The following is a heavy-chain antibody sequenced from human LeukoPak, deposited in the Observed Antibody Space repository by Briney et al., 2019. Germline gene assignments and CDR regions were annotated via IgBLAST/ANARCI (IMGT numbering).Heavy chain of an antibody. Sequence: ASVKVSCKASGYTFTGYYMHWVRQATGQGLEWMGWMNPNSGNTGYAQKFQGRVTMTRNTSISTAYMELSSLRSEDTAVYYCARGDAHNWFDPWGQGTLVTVSS. CDR2: MNPNSGNT. J-gene: IGHJ5*02. CDR1: GYTFTGYY. CDR3: ARGDAHNWFDP. V-gene: IGHV1-8*02.